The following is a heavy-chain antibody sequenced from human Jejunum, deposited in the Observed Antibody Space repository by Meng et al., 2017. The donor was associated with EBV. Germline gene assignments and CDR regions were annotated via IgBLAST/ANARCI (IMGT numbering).Heavy chain of an antibody. D-gene: IGHD1/OR15-1a*01. CDR1: GYSFTRNA. CDR2: INTYTGRP. V-gene: IGHV7-4-1*02. Sequence: VYLVQSESELKNPXXXXKVSCKASGYSFTRNAINWVRQAPGQGLEWMGWINTYTGRPAYAQGFTGRFVFSLDTSVSTAYLQISSLRSEDTAVYYCARDVTTATFDYWGQGALVTVSS. J-gene: IGHJ4*02. CDR3: ARDVTTATFDY.